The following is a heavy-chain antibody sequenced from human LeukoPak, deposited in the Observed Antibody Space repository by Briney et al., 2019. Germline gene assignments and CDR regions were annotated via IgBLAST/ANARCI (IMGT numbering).Heavy chain of an antibody. CDR2: IIPIFGTA. CDR3: ARECHRTAEYSSSSEGENWFDP. J-gene: IGHJ5*02. CDR1: GGTFSSYA. V-gene: IGHV1-69*05. D-gene: IGHD6-6*01. Sequence: SVKVSCKASGGTFSSYAISWVRQAPGQGLEWMGGIIPIFGTANYAQKFQGRVTITTDESTSTAYMELSSLRSEDTAVYYCARECHRTAEYSSSSEGENWFDPWGQGTLVTVSS.